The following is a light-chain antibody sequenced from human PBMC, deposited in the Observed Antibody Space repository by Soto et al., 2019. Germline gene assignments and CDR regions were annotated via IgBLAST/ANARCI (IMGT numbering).Light chain of an antibody. CDR3: QQYYSSPPT. V-gene: IGKV1-8*01. CDR1: QGISSY. CDR2: PAS. Sequence: AIQMTQSPSSLSASVGDRVTITCRASQGISSYLAWYQQKPVKAPKLLIYPASALQSGVPSRFSGSGSGTDFTLTISCLPSEDFATYYCQQYYSSPPTFGQGTKVDIK. J-gene: IGKJ1*01.